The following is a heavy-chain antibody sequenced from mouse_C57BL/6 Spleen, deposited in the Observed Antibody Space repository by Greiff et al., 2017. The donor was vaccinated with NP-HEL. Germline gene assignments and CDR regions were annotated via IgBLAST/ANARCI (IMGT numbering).Heavy chain of an antibody. CDR3: ARGDGYYGGGFAY. J-gene: IGHJ3*01. D-gene: IGHD2-3*01. CDR1: GFTFSDYY. CDR2: INYDGSST. Sequence: EVKLMESEGGLVQPGSSMKLSCTASGFTFSDYYMAWVRQVPEKGLEWVANINYDGSSTYYLDSLKSRFIISRDNAKNILYLQMSSLKYEDTATYYCARGDGYYGGGFAYWGQGTLVTVSA. V-gene: IGHV5-16*01.